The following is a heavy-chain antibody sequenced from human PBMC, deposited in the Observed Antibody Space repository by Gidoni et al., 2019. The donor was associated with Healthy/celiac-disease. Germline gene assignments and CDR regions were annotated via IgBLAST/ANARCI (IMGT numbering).Heavy chain of an antibody. CDR3: TKDGGRTATGMHN. CDR2: INPSGGTT. V-gene: IGHV1-46*01. CDR1: GYTFSSYS. Sequence: QVHLVQSGAEVRKPGASVRVSCTASGYTFSSYSMHWVRQAPGQGLEWMGIINPSGGTTNYAQKFQGRVTMTRDTSTSTVYMEVTSLTSEDTAMYYCTKDGGRTATGMHNWGQGTLVTVSS. D-gene: IGHD6-13*01. J-gene: IGHJ4*02.